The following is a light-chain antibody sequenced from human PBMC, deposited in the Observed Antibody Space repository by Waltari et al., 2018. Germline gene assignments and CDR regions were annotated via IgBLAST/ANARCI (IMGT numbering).Light chain of an antibody. J-gene: IGKJ1*01. CDR3: MQARQTPWT. V-gene: IGKV2-28*01. CDR2: LVS. CDR1: QSLLHSSGYTF. Sequence: VMTQSPLFLPVTPGAPASISCRSSQSLLHSSGYTFLDWYLQKPGQSPQLLIYLVSNRASGVPDRFSGSGSVTDFTLKISRVEAEDVGVYYCMQARQTPWTFGQGTKVEIK.